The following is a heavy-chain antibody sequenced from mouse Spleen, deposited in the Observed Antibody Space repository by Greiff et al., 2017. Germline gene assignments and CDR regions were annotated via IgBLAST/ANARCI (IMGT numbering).Heavy chain of an antibody. CDR1: GFTFSDYG. J-gene: IGHJ3*01. Sequence: EVHLVESGGGLVKPGGSLKLSCAASGFTFSDYGMHWVRQAPEKGLEWVAYISSGSSTIYYADTVKGRFTISRDNAKNTLFLQMTSLRSEDTAMYYCARDGYWAWFAYWGQGTLVTVSA. V-gene: IGHV5-17*01. D-gene: IGHD2-3*01. CDR3: ARDGYWAWFAY. CDR2: ISSGSSTI.